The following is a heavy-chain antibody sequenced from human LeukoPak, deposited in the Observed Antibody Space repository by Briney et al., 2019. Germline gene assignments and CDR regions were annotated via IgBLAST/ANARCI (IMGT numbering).Heavy chain of an antibody. CDR3: AKETVNDYSNKRFDY. CDR1: GFAFRSYG. CDR2: ISGSGGST. J-gene: IGHJ4*02. V-gene: IGHV3-23*01. D-gene: IGHD4-11*01. Sequence: PGGSLRLSCAASGFAFRSYGMSWVRQAPGKGLEWVSAISGSGGSTLYADSVNGRFTISRDNSKNTLYLQMNSLRAEDTAVYYCAKETVNDYSNKRFDYWGQGTLVTVSS.